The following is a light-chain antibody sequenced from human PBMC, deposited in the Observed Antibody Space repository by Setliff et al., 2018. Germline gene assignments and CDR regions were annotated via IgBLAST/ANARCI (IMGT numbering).Light chain of an antibody. CDR2: DVS. CDR1: NSDVGAYNY. J-gene: IGLJ2*01. V-gene: IGLV2-14*03. CDR3: SSYAGTNTLV. Sequence: QSVLTQPASVSGSPGQSITISCTGTNSDVGAYNYVSWYQRHPGEAPKLLLYDVSNRPSGISHRFSGSKSGSTASLTISGLQAEDEADYHCSSYAGTNTLVFGGGTKVTVL.